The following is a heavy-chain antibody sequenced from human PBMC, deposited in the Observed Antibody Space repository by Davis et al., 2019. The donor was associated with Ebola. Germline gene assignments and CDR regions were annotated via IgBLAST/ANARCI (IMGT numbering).Heavy chain of an antibody. J-gene: IGHJ4*02. CDR3: ARHNIVVVTAIPYFDY. V-gene: IGHV4-34*01. Sequence: MPSETLSLTCAVYGGSFSGYYWSWIRQPPGKGLEWIGEINHSGSTDYNPSLKSRVTISVETSKNQFSLKLSSVTAADTAVYYCARHNIVVVTAIPYFDYWGQGTLVTVSS. CDR1: GGSFSGYY. CDR2: INHSGST. D-gene: IGHD2-21*02.